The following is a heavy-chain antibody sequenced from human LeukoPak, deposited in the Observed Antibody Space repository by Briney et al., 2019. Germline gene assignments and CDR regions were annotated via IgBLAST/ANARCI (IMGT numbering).Heavy chain of an antibody. D-gene: IGHD3-22*01. CDR2: ISIYNGNT. J-gene: IGHJ4*02. V-gene: IGHV1-18*01. CDR3: ARSDYYDGRGYYYFDY. Sequence: ASVKVSCKASGYTFTSYGISWVRQAPGQGLEWMGWISIYNGNTNYALKLQGRVTMTTDTSTSTAYMELRSLRSDDTAVYYCARSDYYDGRGYYYFDYWGQGTLVTVSS. CDR1: GYTFTSYG.